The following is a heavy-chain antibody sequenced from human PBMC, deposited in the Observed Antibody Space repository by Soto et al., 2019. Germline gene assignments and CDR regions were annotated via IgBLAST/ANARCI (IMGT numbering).Heavy chain of an antibody. Sequence: GGSLRLSCAASGFTFSSYAMSWVRQAPGKGLEWVSAISGSGGSTYYADYVKGRFTISRDNSKNTLYLKMNSLRAEHTAVFYFAKVIKTYYDFWSGPSPPNYWGQETLVTVSS. D-gene: IGHD3-3*01. J-gene: IGHJ4*02. CDR2: ISGSGGST. CDR1: GFTFSSYA. V-gene: IGHV3-23*01. CDR3: AKVIKTYYDFWSGPSPPNY.